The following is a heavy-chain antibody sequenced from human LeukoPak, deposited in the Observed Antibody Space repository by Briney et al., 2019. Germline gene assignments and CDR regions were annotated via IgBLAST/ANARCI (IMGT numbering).Heavy chain of an antibody. V-gene: IGHV1-69*05. J-gene: IGHJ4*02. Sequence: SVKVSCKASGGTFSSYAISWVRQAPGQGLEWMGGINPIIGTANYAQKFQGRVTITTDESTSTAYMELSSLRAEDTAVYYCASAIGIAAAGTFVDYWGQGTLVTVSS. CDR2: INPIIGTA. D-gene: IGHD6-13*01. CDR1: GGTFSSYA. CDR3: ASAIGIAAAGTFVDY.